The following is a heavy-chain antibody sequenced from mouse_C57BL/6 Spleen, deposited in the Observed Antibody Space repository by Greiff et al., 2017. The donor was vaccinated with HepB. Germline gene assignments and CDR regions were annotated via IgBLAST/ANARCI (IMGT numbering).Heavy chain of an antibody. CDR3: ARSVKRYAMDY. CDR2: IDPSDSYT. V-gene: IGHV1-69*01. J-gene: IGHJ4*01. CDR1: GYTFTSYW. D-gene: IGHD2-2*01. Sequence: VQLQQPGAELVMPGASVELSCKASGYTFTSYWMHWVKQRPGQGLEWIGEIDPSDSYTNYNQKFKGKSTLTVDKSSSTAYMQLSSLTSEDSAVYYCARSVKRYAMDYWGQGTSVTVSS.